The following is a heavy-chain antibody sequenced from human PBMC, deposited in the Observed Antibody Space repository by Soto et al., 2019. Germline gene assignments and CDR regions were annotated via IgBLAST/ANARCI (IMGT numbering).Heavy chain of an antibody. CDR1: GFTFSSYA. CDR3: TKDLRGYYYGSGSYHYGMDV. J-gene: IGHJ6*02. Sequence: GSLRLSCATSGFTFSSYAMHWVRQAPGKGLEWVAVISYEGSNKKYADSVKGRFTMSRDNSNNTLYLQMNSLRAEDTAVYYCTKDLRGYYYGSGSYHYGMDVWGQGTTVTVSS. CDR2: ISYEGSNK. D-gene: IGHD3-10*01. V-gene: IGHV3-30*18.